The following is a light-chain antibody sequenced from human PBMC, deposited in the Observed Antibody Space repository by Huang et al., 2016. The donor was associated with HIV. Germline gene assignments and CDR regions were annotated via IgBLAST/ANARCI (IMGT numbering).Light chain of an antibody. CDR3: LQDYNYPYT. CDR1: QGIRND. Sequence: AIQMTQSPSSLSATVGDRVTITCRASQGIRNDLGWYQQKPGKAPNLLIYAASSLQSGVPSRFSGSGSGTDFTRTISSLQPEDFATYYCLQDYNYPYTFGQGTKLEIK. CDR2: AAS. J-gene: IGKJ2*01. V-gene: IGKV1-6*01.